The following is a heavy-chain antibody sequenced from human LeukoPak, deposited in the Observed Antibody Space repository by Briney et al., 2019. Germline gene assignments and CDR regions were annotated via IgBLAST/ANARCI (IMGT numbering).Heavy chain of an antibody. D-gene: IGHD2-8*01. CDR3: AKDLPNPGTSRHFQY. CDR2: ISGSAGST. Sequence: PGGSLRLSSAASGFTFTSYALSWVRQAPGKGLEWVSSISGSAGSTYYADSVKGRFTISRDNSKNTLYLQMNSLRAEDTAVYYCAKDLPNPGTSRHFQYWGQGTLVTVSS. V-gene: IGHV3-23*01. CDR1: GFTFTSYA. J-gene: IGHJ1*01.